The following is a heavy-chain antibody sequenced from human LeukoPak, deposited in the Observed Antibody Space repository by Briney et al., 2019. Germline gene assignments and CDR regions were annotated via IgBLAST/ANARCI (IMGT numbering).Heavy chain of an antibody. CDR2: IYYSGST. CDR3: ARRTIFGVVTNSFDY. Sequence: SETLSLTCTVSGGSISSSNYYWGWIRQPPGKGLEWIGNIYYSGSTYYNPSLKSRVTISVDTSKNQFSLKLSSVTAADTAVYYCARRTIFGVVTNSFDYWGQGTLVTVSS. D-gene: IGHD3-3*01. V-gene: IGHV4-39*01. J-gene: IGHJ4*02. CDR1: GGSISSSNYY.